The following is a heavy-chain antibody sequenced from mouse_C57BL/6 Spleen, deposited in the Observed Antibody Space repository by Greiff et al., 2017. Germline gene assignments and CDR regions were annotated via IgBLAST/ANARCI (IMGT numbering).Heavy chain of an antibody. J-gene: IGHJ4*01. V-gene: IGHV1-26*01. CDR2: INPNNGGT. D-gene: IGHD2-3*01. CDR3: ARYDGFYYAMDY. Sequence: EVQLQQSGPELVKPGASVKISCKASGYTFTDYYMNWVKQSHGKSLEWIGDINPNNGGTSYNQKFKGKATLTVDKSSSTAYMELRSLTSEDSAVYYCARYDGFYYAMDYWGQGTSVTVSS. CDR1: GYTFTDYY.